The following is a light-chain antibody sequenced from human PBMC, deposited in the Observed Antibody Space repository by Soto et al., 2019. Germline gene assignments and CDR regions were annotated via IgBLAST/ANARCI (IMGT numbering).Light chain of an antibody. CDR3: QQAASIPLT. CDR2: AAS. CDR1: QDISKW. Sequence: DSQVTQSPFFVAASVGDKVTITCRASQDISKWLAWYQQKPGRAPKILIFAASTLQRGVPSRFSGSGSGTDFTLTISSLQPEDSATSYCQQAASIPLTFGGGTKVDIK. J-gene: IGKJ4*01. V-gene: IGKV1-12*01.